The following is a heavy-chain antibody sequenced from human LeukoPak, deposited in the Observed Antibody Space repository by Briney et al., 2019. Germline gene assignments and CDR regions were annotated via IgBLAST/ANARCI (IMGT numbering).Heavy chain of an antibody. Sequence: PSETLSLTCAVYGGSFSGYYWSWIRQPPGKGLEWIGEINHSGSTNYNPSLKSRVTISVDTSKNRFSLKLSSVTAADTAVYYCARSSGSYHEWDYWGQGTLVTVSS. CDR1: GGSFSGYY. D-gene: IGHD1-26*01. J-gene: IGHJ4*02. CDR2: INHSGST. CDR3: ARSSGSYHEWDY. V-gene: IGHV4-34*01.